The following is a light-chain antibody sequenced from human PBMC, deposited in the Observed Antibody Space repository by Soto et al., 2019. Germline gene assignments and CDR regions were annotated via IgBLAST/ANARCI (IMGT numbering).Light chain of an antibody. Sequence: DIQMTQSPSSLSASVGDRVTITCRASQSISSYLNWYQQEPGKAPKLLIYAASSLQSGVPSRFSGSGTGTDFTLTISSLQSEDFAAYHCQQSYSTPWTFGQGTKVEIK. CDR2: AAS. J-gene: IGKJ1*01. CDR3: QQSYSTPWT. CDR1: QSISSY. V-gene: IGKV1-39*01.